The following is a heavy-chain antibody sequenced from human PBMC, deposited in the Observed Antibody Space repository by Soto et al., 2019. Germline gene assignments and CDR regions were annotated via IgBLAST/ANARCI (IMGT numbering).Heavy chain of an antibody. CDR1: GGSISRSSYY. V-gene: IGHV4-39*01. Sequence: QLQLQESGPGLVKPSETLSLTCTVSGGSISRSSYYWGWIRQPPGKGLEWIGSIHYSGSTQHNPSLQSRVTSTLDESQDPFAPKLGSGTAADTGVYYCAEIGGLMVRGVENWFDPWGQGTLVTVSS. D-gene: IGHD3-10*01. CDR2: IHYSGST. CDR3: AEIGGLMVRGVENWFDP. J-gene: IGHJ5*02.